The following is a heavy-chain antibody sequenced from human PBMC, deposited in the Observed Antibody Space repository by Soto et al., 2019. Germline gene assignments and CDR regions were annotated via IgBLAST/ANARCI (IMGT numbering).Heavy chain of an antibody. V-gene: IGHV4-30-4*02. D-gene: IGHD1-26*01. Sequence: SETLSLTCTVSGGSISSGDYYWSWIRQPPGKGLEWIGYIYYSGSTYYNPSLETGVTISVDTSKNQFSLKLTSVTPADTASDYCARVKRSTSRLDPWGQGTLVTVSS. CDR1: GGSISSGDYY. CDR2: IYYSGST. J-gene: IGHJ5*02. CDR3: ARVKRSTSRLDP.